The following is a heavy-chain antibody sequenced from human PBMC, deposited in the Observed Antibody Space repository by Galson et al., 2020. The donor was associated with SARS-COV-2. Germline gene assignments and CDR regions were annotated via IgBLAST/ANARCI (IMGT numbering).Heavy chain of an antibody. V-gene: IGHV3-21*01. D-gene: IGHD5-12*01. CDR2: ISSTTNDI. Sequence: GGSLRLSCATSGFSFNTYTMNWVRQAPGKGLEWISSISSTTNDIYYAASVKGRFTISRDNAKNSLYLQMTSLRVEDTAMYYCARDRVSGYDKVRYWFDPWGHGTLVTVSS. CDR3: ARDRVSGYDKVRYWFDP. J-gene: IGHJ5*02. CDR1: GFSFNTYT.